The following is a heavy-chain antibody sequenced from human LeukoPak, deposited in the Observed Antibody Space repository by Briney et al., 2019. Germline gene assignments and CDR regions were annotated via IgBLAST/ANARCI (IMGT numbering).Heavy chain of an antibody. CDR3: ARGTHYYDSSGYYAGGLGY. D-gene: IGHD3-22*01. V-gene: IGHV3-30*04. CDR1: GLAFRNYA. J-gene: IGHJ4*02. Sequence: GGSLRLSCAASGLAFRNYAMHWVRQAPGKGLECVAVISNDGSDKYYADSVMGRFTISRDNSEKTLDLQMNGLKAEDTAVYYCARGTHYYDSSGYYAGGLGYWGRGTLVTVSS. CDR2: ISNDGSDK.